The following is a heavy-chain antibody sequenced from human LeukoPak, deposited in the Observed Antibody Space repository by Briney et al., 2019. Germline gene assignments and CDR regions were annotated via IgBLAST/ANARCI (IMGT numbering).Heavy chain of an antibody. CDR2: ISHTGTTM. CDR3: AKEPIVAVNGPV. V-gene: IGHV3-11*01. J-gene: IGHJ6*04. CDR1: GFTFSDHY. Sequence: GGSLRLSCAASGFTFSDHYMSWIRQAPGKGLEWVSYISHTGTTMYYADSVKGRFTISRDNSKNTLFLQMSSLRAEDTAVYYCAKEPIVAVNGPVWGIGTTVTISS. D-gene: IGHD6-13*01.